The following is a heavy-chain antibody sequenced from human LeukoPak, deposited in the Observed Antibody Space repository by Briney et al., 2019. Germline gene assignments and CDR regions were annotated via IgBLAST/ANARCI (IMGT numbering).Heavy chain of an antibody. CDR2: IKQDGSEK. J-gene: IGHJ4*02. CDR1: GFMFSSYW. V-gene: IGHV3-7*03. D-gene: IGHD5-18*01. Sequence: GGSLRLSCAGSGFMFSSYWMSWVRQAPGKGLQWVSNIKQDGSEKYCVDSVKGRFTISRDNSKNTLYLQMNSLRAEDTAVYYCAKDLDTAMPHKEFDYSGQGTLVTVSS. CDR3: AKDLDTAMPHKEFDY.